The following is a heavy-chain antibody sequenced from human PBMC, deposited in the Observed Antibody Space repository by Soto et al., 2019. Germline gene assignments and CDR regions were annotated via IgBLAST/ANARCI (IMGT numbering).Heavy chain of an antibody. CDR2: IFIDGTT. CDR1: GFSVRSSQ. CDR3: ARVGLYASGSYMFRYGRFDS. Sequence: GGSLRLSCAASGFSVRSSQMSWVRQAPGKGLEWGSLIFIDGTTHYGVSVKGRFTISRDSARNTLYLQMNGLRVDDTGVDYCARVGLYASGSYMFRYGRFDSWSQGTQVSGSS. J-gene: IGHJ5*01. V-gene: IGHV3-53*01. D-gene: IGHD3-10*01.